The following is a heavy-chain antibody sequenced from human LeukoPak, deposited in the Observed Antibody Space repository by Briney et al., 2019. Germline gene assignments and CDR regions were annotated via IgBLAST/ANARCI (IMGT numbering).Heavy chain of an antibody. CDR3: AGGQVVPAPPGYYYYMDV. J-gene: IGHJ6*03. CDR1: GYTFTSYG. D-gene: IGHD2-2*01. CDR2: ISAYNGNT. Sequence: ASVKVSCKASGYTFTSYGISWVRQAPGQGLEWMGWISAYNGNTNYAQKFQGRVTITADESTSTAYMELSSLRSEDTAVYYCAGGQVVPAPPGYYYYMDVWGKGTTVTVSS. V-gene: IGHV1-18*01.